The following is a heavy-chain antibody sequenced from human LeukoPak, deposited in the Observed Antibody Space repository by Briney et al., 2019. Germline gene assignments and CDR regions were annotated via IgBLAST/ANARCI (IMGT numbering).Heavy chain of an antibody. J-gene: IGHJ3*02. Sequence: PSETLSLTCTVSGGSISHYYWSWLRQPPGNGLEWMGYIYFTGTTTNYNPSLKSRLTISVDTSKNQFSLKLTSVTAADTAFYYCARHIGSSSNDAFDIWGQGTVVTVSS. V-gene: IGHV4-59*08. D-gene: IGHD6-6*01. CDR3: ARHIGSSSNDAFDI. CDR2: IYFTGTTT. CDR1: GGSISHYY.